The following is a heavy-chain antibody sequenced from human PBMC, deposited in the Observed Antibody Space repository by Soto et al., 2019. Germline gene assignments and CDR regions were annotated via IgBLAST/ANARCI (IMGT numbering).Heavy chain of an antibody. D-gene: IGHD5-12*01. CDR3: ATLASGYDSLAVFDI. J-gene: IGHJ3*02. Sequence: GGSLRLSCAASGVTFSSHGMHWVRQTPGKGLEWVAVIWYDGSNKYYADSVKGRFTISRDNSKNTLYLEMNSLRAEDTAVYYSATLASGYDSLAVFDIRGHGTIVPVSS. CDR2: IWYDGSNK. CDR1: GVTFSSHG. V-gene: IGHV3-33*01.